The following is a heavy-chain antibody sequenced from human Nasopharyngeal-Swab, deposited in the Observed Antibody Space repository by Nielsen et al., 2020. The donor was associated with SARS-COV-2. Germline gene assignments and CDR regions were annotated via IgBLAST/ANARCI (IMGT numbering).Heavy chain of an antibody. J-gene: IGHJ4*02. CDR1: GGSISSGDYY. V-gene: IGHV4-30-4*01. D-gene: IGHD2-21*02. CDR2: IYYSGST. Sequence: SETLSLTCTVSGGSISSGDYYWSWIRQPPEKGLEWIAYIYYSGSTYYNPSLKSRVTISVDTSKNQFSLKPSSVTAADTAVYYCARARGHRVVVVTAISYFDYWGQGTRVTVSS. CDR3: ARARGHRVVVVTAISYFDY.